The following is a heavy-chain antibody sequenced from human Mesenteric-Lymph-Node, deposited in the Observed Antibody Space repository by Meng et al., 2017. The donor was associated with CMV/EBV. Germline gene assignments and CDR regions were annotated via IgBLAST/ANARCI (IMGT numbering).Heavy chain of an antibody. D-gene: IGHD3-9*01. CDR2: INHSGST. Sequence: QVQLPPWGGGLLKPSETLSVTCAVYGGSFSGYYWNWIRQSPEKGLEWIGEINHSGSTTYNPSFTSRIIISVDTSTNQISLNMSSVTAADTAVYYCARGSSYDILTGYFDYWGQGALVTVSS. CDR3: ARGSSYDILTGYFDY. V-gene: IGHV4-34*01. CDR1: GGSFSGYY. J-gene: IGHJ4*02.